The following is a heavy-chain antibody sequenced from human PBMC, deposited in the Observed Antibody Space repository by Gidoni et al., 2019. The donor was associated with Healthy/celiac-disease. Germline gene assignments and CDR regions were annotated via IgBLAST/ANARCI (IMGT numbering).Heavy chain of an antibody. CDR3: ARDALGVATVVTGSFGY. Sequence: QVQLVESGGGVVQPGRSLRLSCAASGFTFSSYGMHWVRQAPGKGLEGVAVLWYDGSNKYYPDSVKGRFTTSRDNSKSTLYLQMNSLRAEDTAVYYCARDALGVATVVTGSFGYWGQGTLVTVSS. CDR2: LWYDGSNK. J-gene: IGHJ4*02. D-gene: IGHD5-12*01. V-gene: IGHV3-33*01. CDR1: GFTFSSYG.